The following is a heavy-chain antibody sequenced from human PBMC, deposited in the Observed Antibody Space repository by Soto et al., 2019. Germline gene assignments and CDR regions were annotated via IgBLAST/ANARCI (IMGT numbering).Heavy chain of an antibody. CDR1: GFPFSSYT. J-gene: IGHJ4*02. CDR2: ISYNGRNK. CDR3: ARQAKIGDRSQFYFDS. V-gene: IGHV3-30*03. Sequence: PGGSLRLSCTASGFPFSSYTMHWLRRAPGKGLEWVGVISYNGRNKHYVDSVKGRFTISRDNSQDTLYLQMDSLRPDDTAVYYCARQAKIGDRSQFYFDSWGQGTLVTVSS. D-gene: IGHD3-16*01.